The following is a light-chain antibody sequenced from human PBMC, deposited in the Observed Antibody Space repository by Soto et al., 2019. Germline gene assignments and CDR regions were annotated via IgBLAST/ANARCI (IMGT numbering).Light chain of an antibody. CDR2: GAS. CDR1: QSVSSSY. Sequence: EIVLIQSPATLSLSPGERATLSCSASQSVSSSYLAWYQQKPGQAPRPLIYGASSRAIGIPDRFSGSGSGTDFTLTISRLEPEDFAVYYCQQYGSSPWTFGQGTKV. J-gene: IGKJ1*01. CDR3: QQYGSSPWT. V-gene: IGKV3-20*01.